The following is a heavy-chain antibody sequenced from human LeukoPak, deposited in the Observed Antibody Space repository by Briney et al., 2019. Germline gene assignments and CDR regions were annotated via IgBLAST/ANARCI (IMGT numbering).Heavy chain of an antibody. V-gene: IGHV4-59*12. CDR3: ARWEAVSGPFDY. J-gene: IGHJ4*02. CDR1: GGSISSYY. CDR2: IYDSGST. Sequence: KTSETLSLTCTVSGGSISSYYWSWIRQPPGKGLEWIGYIYDSGSTNYNPSLKSRVTISVDTSKNQFSLKLSSVTAADTAVYYCARWEAVSGPFDYWGQGTLVTVSS. D-gene: IGHD1-26*01.